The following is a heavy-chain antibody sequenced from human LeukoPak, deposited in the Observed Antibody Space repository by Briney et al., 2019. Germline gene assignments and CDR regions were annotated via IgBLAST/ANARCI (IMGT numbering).Heavy chain of an antibody. CDR2: ISSDGSNK. J-gene: IGHJ4*02. Sequence: PGGSLRLSCAASGFTFSSYAMYWVRQAPGKGLEWVAIISSDGSNKYYSDSVKGRFTISRDNSKNTLYLQMNSLRADDTAVYSRARVYYSSGWSYWGYFDYWGQGTLVTVSS. V-gene: IGHV3-30*04. CDR3: ARVYYSSGWSYWGYFDY. CDR1: GFTFSSYA. D-gene: IGHD6-19*01.